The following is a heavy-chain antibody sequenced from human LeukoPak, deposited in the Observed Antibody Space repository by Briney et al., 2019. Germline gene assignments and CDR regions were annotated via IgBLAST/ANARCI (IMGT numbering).Heavy chain of an antibody. CDR2: MWYDGSNH. CDR1: GFTFGSFG. D-gene: IGHD2-21*02. V-gene: IGHV3-33*06. Sequence: GRSLRLSCAASGFTFGSFGMHWVRQAPGKGLEWVAVMWYDGSNHYYADSVKGRFTISRDNSENTLYLQMNSLRAEDTAVYYCAKDMCGGDCPYDNRGQGTLVTVSS. CDR3: AKDMCGGDCPYDN. J-gene: IGHJ4*02.